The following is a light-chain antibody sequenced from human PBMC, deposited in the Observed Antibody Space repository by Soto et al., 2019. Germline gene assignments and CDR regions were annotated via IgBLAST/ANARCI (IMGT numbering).Light chain of an antibody. J-gene: IGKJ5*01. CDR1: QDISNY. V-gene: IGKV1-33*01. CDR2: DAS. CDR3: QQYDNLPSIT. Sequence: DIQMTQSPSSLSASVGDRVTITCQASQDISNYLNWYQQKPGKAPKLLIYDASNLETGVPSRFSGSRSGTDFTFTISSLQPEDIGTYYCQQYDNLPSITFGQGKRLEIK.